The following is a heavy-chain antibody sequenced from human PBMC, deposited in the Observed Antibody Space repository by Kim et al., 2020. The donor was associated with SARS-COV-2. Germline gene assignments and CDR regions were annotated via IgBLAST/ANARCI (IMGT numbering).Heavy chain of an antibody. Sequence: ASVKVSCKASGYTFTSYGISWVRQAPGQGLEWMGWISAYNGNTNYAQKLQGRVTMTTDTSTSTAYMELRSLRSDDTAVYYCARDRHRALTTVVTPGFDYYGMDVWGQGTTVTVSS. CDR3: ARDRHRALTTVVTPGFDYYGMDV. V-gene: IGHV1-18*04. J-gene: IGHJ6*02. CDR2: ISAYNGNT. D-gene: IGHD4-17*01. CDR1: GYTFTSYG.